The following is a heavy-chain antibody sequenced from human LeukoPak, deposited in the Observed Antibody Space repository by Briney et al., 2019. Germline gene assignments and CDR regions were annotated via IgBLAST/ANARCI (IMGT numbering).Heavy chain of an antibody. CDR3: ASTYYDSSGTHKPFDY. V-gene: IGHV1-46*01. CDR2: INPSGGST. CDR1: GYTFTSYY. D-gene: IGHD3-22*01. J-gene: IGHJ4*02. Sequence: WASVKVSCKASGYTFTSYYMHCVRQAPGQGLEWMGIINPSGGSTSYAQKFQGRVTMTRDTSTSTVYMELSSLRSEDTAVYYCASTYYDSSGTHKPFDYWGQGTLVTVSS.